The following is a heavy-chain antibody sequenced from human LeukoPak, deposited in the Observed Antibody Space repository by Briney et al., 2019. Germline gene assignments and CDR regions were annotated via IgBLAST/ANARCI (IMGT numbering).Heavy chain of an antibody. V-gene: IGHV3-74*01. CDR2: IISGGSST. D-gene: IGHD4-23*01. J-gene: IGHJ4*02. CDR3: ARDGDSTVDFDY. CDR1: GFTFSSYW. Sequence: GGSLRLSCAASGFTFSSYWMHWVRQAPGKGLVWVSRIISGGSSTAYADSVKGRFTISRDNAKNTLFLQMNSLRAEDTAVYYCARDGDSTVDFDYWGQGSLVTVSS.